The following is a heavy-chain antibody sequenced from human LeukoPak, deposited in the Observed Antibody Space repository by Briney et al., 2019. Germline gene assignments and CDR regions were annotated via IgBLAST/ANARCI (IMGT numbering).Heavy chain of an antibody. D-gene: IGHD3-10*01. CDR3: ARSRGHMVRGVIIKANCFDP. Sequence: PAETLSLTCTVSGGSISSYYWSWIRQPPGKGLEWIGYIYYSGSTNYNPSLKSRVTISVDTSKNQFSLKLSSVTAADTAVYYCARSRGHMVRGVIIKANCFDPGGQGTLVTVSS. J-gene: IGHJ5*02. CDR1: GGSISSYY. V-gene: IGHV4-59*08. CDR2: IYYSGST.